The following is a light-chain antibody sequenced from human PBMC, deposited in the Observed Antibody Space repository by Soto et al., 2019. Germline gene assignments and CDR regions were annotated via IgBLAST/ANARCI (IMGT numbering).Light chain of an antibody. Sequence: QSVLTQPPSVSGAPGQRVTISCTGSSSSIGAGYDVHWYQQRPGTAPKLLIFGNSNRPSGVPDRFSGSKSGTSAPLTITGLQAEDEGDYYCQSYDSTLSDRYVFGSGTKLTVL. CDR3: QSYDSTLSDRYV. CDR2: GNS. J-gene: IGLJ1*01. V-gene: IGLV1-40*01. CDR1: SSSIGAGYD.